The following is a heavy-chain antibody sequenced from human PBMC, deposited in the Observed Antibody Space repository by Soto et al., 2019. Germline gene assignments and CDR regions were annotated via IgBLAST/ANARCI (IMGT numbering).Heavy chain of an antibody. CDR3: ARRGYSYGYFDY. CDR1: GFRFDDYA. J-gene: IGHJ4*02. V-gene: IGHV3-9*01. Sequence: EMQLVESGGGLVQPGRSLSLSCAASGFRFDDYAMHWVRQPPGKGLEWVSGITWNSGSLDYADSVKGRFTISRDNAKNSLYLQMNRLRAEDTAVYSWARRGYSYGYFDYWGQGTLVTVSS. D-gene: IGHD5-18*01. CDR2: ITWNSGSL.